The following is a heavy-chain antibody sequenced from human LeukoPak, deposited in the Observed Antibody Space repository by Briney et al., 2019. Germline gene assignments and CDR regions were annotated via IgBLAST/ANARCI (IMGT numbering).Heavy chain of an antibody. D-gene: IGHD2-2*01. CDR3: ARDWGDIVAVPAAANLY. Sequence: KSGGSLRLSCAASGFTFSSYTMSWVRQAPGKGLEWVSSISSSSSYIYYADSVKGRFTISRHNAQNSLYLQMDSLRAEDTAVYFCARDWGDIVAVPAAANLYWGQGTLVTVSA. CDR2: ISSSSSYI. V-gene: IGHV3-21*01. CDR1: GFTFSSYT. J-gene: IGHJ4*02.